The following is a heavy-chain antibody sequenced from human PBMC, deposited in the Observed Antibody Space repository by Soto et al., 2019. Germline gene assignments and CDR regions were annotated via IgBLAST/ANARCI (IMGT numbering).Heavy chain of an antibody. D-gene: IGHD6-6*01. CDR3: VRVRQLVGYFYYYMDV. V-gene: IGHV1-18*01. Sequence: RASVKVSCKASGYTFTNYGITWVRQAPGQGLEGMGWISAYKGNTHNTQRLQGRVTMTTDTSTSTDYMELRGLRSDDSAVYCCVRVRQLVGYFYYYMDVWGKGTTVTVSS. CDR1: GYTFTNYG. J-gene: IGHJ6*03. CDR2: ISAYKGNT.